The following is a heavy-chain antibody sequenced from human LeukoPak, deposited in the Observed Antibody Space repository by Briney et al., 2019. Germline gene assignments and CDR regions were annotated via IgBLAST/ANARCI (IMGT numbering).Heavy chain of an antibody. D-gene: IGHD7-27*01. CDR2: IIPILGIA. CDR3: AREPETGDPVDY. CDR1: RGTFSSYV. V-gene: IGHV1-69*04. Sequence: SVTVSCKGSRGTFSSYVIRWVRPAPGQGGAWMGRIIPILGIANLAQKFQGRVTITADKPTGKAYPEVSSRGSEDTAVYYCAREPETGDPVDYWGQGTLVTVSS. J-gene: IGHJ4*02.